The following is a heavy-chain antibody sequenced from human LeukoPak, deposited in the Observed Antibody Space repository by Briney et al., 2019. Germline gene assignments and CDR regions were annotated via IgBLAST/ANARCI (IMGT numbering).Heavy chain of an antibody. D-gene: IGHD3-10*01. CDR3: AASQSDYYNSGTYHKIHY. Sequence: SETLSLTCSVSGGSISRPDHYWSWIRQPPGKGLEWIGFIYDNEKTHYSPSFESRVTISGDTSNNHFSLTLNFVTAADTAIYYCAASQSDYYNSGTYHKIHYWGRGALVTVSS. V-gene: IGHV4-30-4*01. CDR1: GGSISRPDHY. CDR2: IYDNEKT. J-gene: IGHJ4*02.